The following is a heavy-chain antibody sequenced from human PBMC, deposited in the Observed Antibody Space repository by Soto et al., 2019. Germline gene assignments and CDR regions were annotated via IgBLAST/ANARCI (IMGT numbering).Heavy chain of an antibody. D-gene: IGHD3-3*01. CDR3: AKDQGITIFGVADYYYGMDV. J-gene: IGHJ6*02. CDR2: ISGSGGST. Sequence: GGSLRLSCAASGFTFSSYAMSWVRQAPGKGLEWVSAISGSGGSTYYADSVKGRFTISRDNSKNTLYLQMNSLRAEDTAVYYCAKDQGITIFGVADYYYGMDVWGQGTTVTVSS. V-gene: IGHV3-23*01. CDR1: GFTFSSYA.